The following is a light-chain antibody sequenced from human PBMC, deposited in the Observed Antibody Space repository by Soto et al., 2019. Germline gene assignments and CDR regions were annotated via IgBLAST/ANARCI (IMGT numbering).Light chain of an antibody. CDR3: CSYAGSHWV. CDR2: EVS. V-gene: IGLV2-23*02. CDR1: SSDVGSYNF. J-gene: IGLJ3*02. Sequence: QSALTQPASVSGSPGQSITISCTGTSSDVGSYNFVSWYQQHPGKAPKLMIYEVSKRPSGVSNRFSGFKSGNTASLTISGLQAEDEADYYCCSYAGSHWVFGGGTKLTVL.